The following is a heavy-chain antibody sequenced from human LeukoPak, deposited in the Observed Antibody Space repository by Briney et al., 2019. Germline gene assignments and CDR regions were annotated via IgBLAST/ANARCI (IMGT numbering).Heavy chain of an antibody. Sequence: GGSLRLSCTASGXTFSTYWMHWVRQAPGKGLVWVSRIDNDGTTTNYVASVKGRFTISRDNAKNTLYLQMNTLRAEDTAVYYCAKSLGAPDDYWGQGTLVTVSS. CDR3: AKSLGAPDDY. CDR2: IDNDGTTT. J-gene: IGHJ4*02. CDR1: GXTFSTYW. V-gene: IGHV3-74*01. D-gene: IGHD1-26*01.